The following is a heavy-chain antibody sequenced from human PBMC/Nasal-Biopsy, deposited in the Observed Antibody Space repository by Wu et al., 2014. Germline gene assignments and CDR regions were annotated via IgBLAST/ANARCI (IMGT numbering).Heavy chain of an antibody. D-gene: IGHD3-10*01. CDR1: GFTLSDHY. V-gene: IGHV3-72*01. CDR2: TKNKAQGYTI. CDR3: CVWIRGVVNY. J-gene: IGHJ4*02. Sequence: SCAASGFTLSDHYMDWVRQAPGKGLEWVGRTKNKAQGYTIEYAASVKGRFTISRDDSKNSLYLQMNSLNTEDTAVYYCCVWIRGVVNYWGQGTLVTVSS.